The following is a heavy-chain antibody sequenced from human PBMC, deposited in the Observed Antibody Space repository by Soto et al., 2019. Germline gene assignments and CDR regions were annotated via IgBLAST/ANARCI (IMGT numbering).Heavy chain of an antibody. Sequence: PGESLKISCKGSGYSFTKYWIGWVRQMPGKGLEWMGIIYPGDSDTRYSPSFQGQVTISADKSISTAYLQWSSLKASDTAMYYCARRTTMVTVPFDYWGQGTLVTVSS. V-gene: IGHV5-51*01. CDR2: IYPGDSDT. CDR1: GYSFTKYW. D-gene: IGHD2-21*02. CDR3: ARRTTMVTVPFDY. J-gene: IGHJ4*02.